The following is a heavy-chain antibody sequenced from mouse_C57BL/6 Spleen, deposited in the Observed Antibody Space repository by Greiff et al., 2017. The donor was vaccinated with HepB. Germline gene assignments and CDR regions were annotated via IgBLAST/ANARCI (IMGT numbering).Heavy chain of an antibody. CDR2: INPSNGGT. CDR3: ASPYYDYDGSYWYFDV. V-gene: IGHV1-53*01. Sequence: VQLQQPGTELVKPGASVKLSCKASGYTFTSYWMHWVKQRPGQGLEWIGNINPSNGGTNYNEKFKSKATLTVDKSSSTAYMQLSSLTSEDSAVYYCASPYYDYDGSYWYFDVWGTGTTVTVSS. D-gene: IGHD2-4*01. J-gene: IGHJ1*03. CDR1: GYTFTSYW.